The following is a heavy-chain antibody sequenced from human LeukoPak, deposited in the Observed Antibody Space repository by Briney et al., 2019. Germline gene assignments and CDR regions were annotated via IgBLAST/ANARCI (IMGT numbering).Heavy chain of an antibody. J-gene: IGHJ4*02. CDR1: GFTFSSYW. CDR3: AKDPFVYCSSTSCHFDY. V-gene: IGHV3-7*05. Sequence: AGGSLRLSCAASGFTFSSYWMSWVRQAPGKGLEWVANIKQDGSEKYYVDSVKGRFTISRDNAKNLLYLQMNSLRAEDTAVYYCAKDPFVYCSSTSCHFDYWGQGTLVTVSS. CDR2: IKQDGSEK. D-gene: IGHD2-2*01.